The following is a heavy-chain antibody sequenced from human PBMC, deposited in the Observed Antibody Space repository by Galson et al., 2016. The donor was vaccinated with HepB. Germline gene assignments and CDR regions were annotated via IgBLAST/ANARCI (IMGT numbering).Heavy chain of an antibody. CDR1: GFTFSRYA. Sequence: SLRLSCATSGFTFSRYALHWVRPAPGKGLAWVAVISYDGTNKYYADSVRGRFTISRDNSMDTLYLQMNSLRGEDTAVYYCARAGEDYGGHPSNYWGQGTLVTVSS. J-gene: IGHJ4*02. CDR2: ISYDGTNK. V-gene: IGHV3-30*04. D-gene: IGHD4-23*01. CDR3: ARAGEDYGGHPSNY.